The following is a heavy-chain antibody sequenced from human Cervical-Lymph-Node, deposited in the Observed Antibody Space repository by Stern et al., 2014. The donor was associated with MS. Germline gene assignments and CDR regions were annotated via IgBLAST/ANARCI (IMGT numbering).Heavy chain of an antibody. CDR1: GFTFSNYG. CDR3: ARGNWNYEGMGY. Sequence: VQLLESGGGVVQPGRSLRLPCAASGFTFSNYGMHWVRQAPGKGLEWLAVIWYDGNKKYYADSVKGRFTISRDNSKNTLFLQMSSLTAEDTALYYCARGNWNYEGMGYWGQGTLVTVSS. V-gene: IGHV3-33*01. CDR2: IWYDGNKK. D-gene: IGHD1-7*01. J-gene: IGHJ4*02.